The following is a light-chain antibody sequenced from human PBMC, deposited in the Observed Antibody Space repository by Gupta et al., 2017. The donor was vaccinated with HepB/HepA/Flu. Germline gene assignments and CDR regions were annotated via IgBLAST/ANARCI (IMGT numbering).Light chain of an antibody. V-gene: IGLV1-44*01. Sequence: PVLTQPPSASWTPGQRVTISCSGCSSNMGDNFINWYHKVTERAPKLLIFATNERPSGVPERFSGAKSGTSAILAINRIQAEDEAEYYCAAWDDRLNGPVFGGWTKLTVL. CDR1: SSNMGDNF. CDR2: ATN. J-gene: IGLJ3*02. CDR3: AAWDDRLNGPV.